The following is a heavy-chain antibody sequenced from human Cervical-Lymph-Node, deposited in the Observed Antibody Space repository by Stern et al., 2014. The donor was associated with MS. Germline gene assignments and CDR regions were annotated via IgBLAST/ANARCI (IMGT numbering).Heavy chain of an antibody. D-gene: IGHD3-10*01. CDR3: ARDVGDGKFGELSRFDY. CDR2: IYSSGRS. Sequence: QVHLVESGPGLLKPSETLSLTCTVSGDSITSYSWSWIRQPPGKGLEWIGYIYSSGRSNYNPSLKRRITMSVDTSKNQFSLKLSSVTTADTAVYYCARDVGDGKFGELSRFDYWGQGTLVTVSS. V-gene: IGHV4-59*01. CDR1: GDSITSYS. J-gene: IGHJ4*02.